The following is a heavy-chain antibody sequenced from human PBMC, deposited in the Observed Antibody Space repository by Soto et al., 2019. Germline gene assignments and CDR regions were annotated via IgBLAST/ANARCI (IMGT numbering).Heavy chain of an antibody. V-gene: IGHV1-18*01. CDR3: ARAKKDIRLGELSPLSY. CDR2: ISGYNGNT. Sequence: QVQLVQSGAEVKKPGASVNVSCKASGYTFTSYGISWLRQAPGQGLEWMGWISGYNGNTNYAQKLQGRVTMTTDTSTSTAYMELRRLRSDDTAVYYCARAKKDIRLGELSPLSYWGQGTLVTVSS. CDR1: GYTFTSYG. D-gene: IGHD3-16*02. J-gene: IGHJ4*02.